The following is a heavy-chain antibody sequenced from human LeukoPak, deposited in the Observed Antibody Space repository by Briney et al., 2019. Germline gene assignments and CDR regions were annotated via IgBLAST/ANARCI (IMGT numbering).Heavy chain of an antibody. CDR1: GDSFTYYH. D-gene: IGHD2-15*01. CDR3: ARTPGAFDF. Sequence: SETLSLACAVYGDSFTYYHWTWIRQSPGRGLEWIGAVPHTGDTDYNPSLKNRLTISIDTSNKQFSLRLTSVTAADTAVYYCARTPGAFDFWGQGTLVTVSS. J-gene: IGHJ4*01. V-gene: IGHV4-34*01. CDR2: VPHTGDT.